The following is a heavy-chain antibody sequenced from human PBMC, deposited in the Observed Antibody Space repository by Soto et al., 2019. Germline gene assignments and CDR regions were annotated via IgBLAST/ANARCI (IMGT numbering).Heavy chain of an antibody. CDR2: INTGNGNT. V-gene: IGHV1-3*04. CDR1: GYTFTNYA. D-gene: IGHD3-3*01. J-gene: IGHJ6*02. Sequence: GASVKVSCKASGYTFTNYAIHWVRQAPGQRLEWMGWINTGNGNTKYSQKFQDRVTITRDTSASTAYMELSSLRSEDTAVYYCAKERTITYGMDVWGQGPTVTVSS. CDR3: AKERTITYGMDV.